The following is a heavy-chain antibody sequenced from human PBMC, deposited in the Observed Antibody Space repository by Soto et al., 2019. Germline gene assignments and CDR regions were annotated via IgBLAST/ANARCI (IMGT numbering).Heavy chain of an antibody. Sequence: GGSLKISCKGSGYSFTSYWISWVRQMPGKGLEWMGRIDPSDSYTNYSPSFQGHVTISADKSISTAYLQWSSLKASDTAMYFCARHRGDSSSSEGYYYGMDVWGQGTTVT. D-gene: IGHD6-13*01. CDR2: IDPSDSYT. J-gene: IGHJ6*02. CDR1: GYSFTSYW. CDR3: ARHRGDSSSSEGYYYGMDV. V-gene: IGHV5-10-1*01.